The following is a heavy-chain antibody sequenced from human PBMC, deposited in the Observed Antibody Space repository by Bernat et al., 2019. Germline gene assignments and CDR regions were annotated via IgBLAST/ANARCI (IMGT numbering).Heavy chain of an antibody. CDR3: VRKGNGFDV. Sequence: QVQLVESGGGVVQPGRSLRLSCAASGFTFSSHKMHWVRQAPGKGLEWVALILYDGDNKYYADSVKGRFTISRDNSKNTLDLQMNSLETEDTAVYYCVRKGNGFDVWGRGTMVTVSS. V-gene: IGHV3-30-3*01. J-gene: IGHJ3*01. CDR2: ILYDGDNK. CDR1: GFTFSSHK.